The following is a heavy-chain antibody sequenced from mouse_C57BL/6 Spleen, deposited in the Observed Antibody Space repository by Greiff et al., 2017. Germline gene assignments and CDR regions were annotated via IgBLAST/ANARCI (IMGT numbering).Heavy chain of an antibody. CDR2: LSSGSSTI. V-gene: IGHV5-17*01. CDR3: ARDYYGSRDFDY. Sequence: EVHLVESGGGLVKPGGSLKLSCAASGFTFSDYGMHWVRQAPEKGLEWVAYLSSGSSTIYYADTVKGRFTISRDNAKNTLFLQMTSLRSEDTAMYYCARDYYGSRDFDYWGQGTTLTVSS. J-gene: IGHJ2*01. D-gene: IGHD1-1*01. CDR1: GFTFSDYG.